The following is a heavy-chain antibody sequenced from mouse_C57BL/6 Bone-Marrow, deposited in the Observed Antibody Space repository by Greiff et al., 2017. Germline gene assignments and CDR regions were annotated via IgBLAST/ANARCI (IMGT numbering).Heavy chain of an antibody. D-gene: IGHD4-1*01. V-gene: IGHV1-59*01. CDR2: IDPSDSYT. CDR3: ARELGQIGY. Sequence: QVQLQQPGAELVRPGTSVKLSCKASGYTFTSYWMHWVKQRPGQGLEWIGVIDPSDSYTNYNQKFKGKATLTVGTSSSTAYMQLSSLTSEDSAVYYGARELGQIGYWGQGTTLTVSS. J-gene: IGHJ2*01. CDR1: GYTFTSYW.